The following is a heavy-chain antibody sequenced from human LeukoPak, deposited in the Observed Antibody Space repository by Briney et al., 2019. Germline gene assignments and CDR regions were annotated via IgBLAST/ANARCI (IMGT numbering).Heavy chain of an antibody. V-gene: IGHV3-23*01. CDR2: ISGSGGST. CDR1: GFTFSSYA. D-gene: IGHD2-2*01. J-gene: IGHJ4*02. CDR3: AKGSDGYCSGNNCYPFDY. Sequence: GGSLRLSCAASGFTFSSYAMSWVRQAPGKGLEWVSAISGSGGSTYYADSVKGRFTISRDNSKNALYLQMNSLRAEDTAVYYCAKGSDGYCSGNNCYPFDYWGQGTLVTVSS.